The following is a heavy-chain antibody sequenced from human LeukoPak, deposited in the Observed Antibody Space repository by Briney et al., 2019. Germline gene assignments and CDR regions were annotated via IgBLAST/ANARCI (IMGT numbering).Heavy chain of an antibody. D-gene: IGHD5-12*01. CDR3: VKGAAVATYFDY. V-gene: IGHV3-30*18. Sequence: PGGSLRLSCAASGFSFSSHGIHWVRQAPGKGLEWVAVVSYDENIKHYAESLKGRFTISRDTSKNTVYLQMDSLRAEDTAIYYCVKGAAVATYFDYWGQGTLVTVSS. CDR2: VSYDENIK. CDR1: GFSFSSHG. J-gene: IGHJ4*02.